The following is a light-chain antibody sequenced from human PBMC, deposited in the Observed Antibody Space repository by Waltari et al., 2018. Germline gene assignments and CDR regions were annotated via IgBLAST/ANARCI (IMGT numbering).Light chain of an antibody. CDR2: ENN. CDR1: SSNIGAGFS. J-gene: IGLJ3*02. V-gene: IGLV1-40*01. Sequence: QSVLTQPPSASGAPGQRVTISCTGSSSNIGAGFSASWYHQFPGIAPKLLIYENNKRPSGVSGRFSCSKSGSSASLTITGLQSEDEADYYCSVWDSRLNTWVFGGGTRLTVL. CDR3: SVWDSRLNTWV.